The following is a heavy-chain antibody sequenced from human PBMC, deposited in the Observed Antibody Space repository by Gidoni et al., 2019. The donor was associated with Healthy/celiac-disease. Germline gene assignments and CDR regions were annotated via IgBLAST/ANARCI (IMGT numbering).Heavy chain of an antibody. CDR3: ARGVLRFLESRYGMDV. Sequence: QVQLVESGGGLVKPGGSLRLSCAPSGFTSSYYYMGWIRQGPGKGLEGGSCIGSSGSTIYDADSVKGRFTISRDNAKNSLYLQMNSLRAEDTAVYYCARGVLRFLESRYGMDVWGQGTTVTVSS. V-gene: IGHV3-11*01. CDR2: IGSSGSTI. D-gene: IGHD3-3*01. J-gene: IGHJ6*02. CDR1: GFTSSYYY.